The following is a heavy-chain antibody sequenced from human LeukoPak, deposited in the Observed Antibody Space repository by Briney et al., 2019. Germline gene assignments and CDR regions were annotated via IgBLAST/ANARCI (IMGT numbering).Heavy chain of an antibody. J-gene: IGHJ4*02. CDR1: GGSFSGYY. Sequence: SETLSLTCAVYGGSFSGYYGSWIRQPPGKGLEWIGEINHSGSTNYNPSLKSRVTISVGTSKNQFSLKLSSVTAADTAVYYCARGLRGNDYWGQGTLVTVSS. CDR3: ARGLRGNDY. CDR2: INHSGST. V-gene: IGHV4-34*01. D-gene: IGHD3-10*01.